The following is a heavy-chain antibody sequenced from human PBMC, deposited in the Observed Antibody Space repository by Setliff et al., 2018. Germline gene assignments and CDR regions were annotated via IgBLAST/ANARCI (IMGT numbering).Heavy chain of an antibody. V-gene: IGHV4-38-2*02. J-gene: IGHJ6*02. CDR2: IHQRGRT. CDR3: ARDRSAYSYGLDV. Sequence: PSETLSLTCGVSGVSITSGHYWGWIRQSPGKGLEWLATIHQRGRTYYNPSLNSRVTISLDTSKNQFALNLTSVTAADTAVYYCARDRSAYSYGLDVWGQGTTVTVSS. CDR1: GVSITSGHY.